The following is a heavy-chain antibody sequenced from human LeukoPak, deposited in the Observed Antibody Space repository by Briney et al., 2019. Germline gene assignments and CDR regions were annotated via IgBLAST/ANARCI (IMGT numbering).Heavy chain of an antibody. CDR2: IHHSGST. V-gene: IGHV4-34*01. J-gene: IGHJ5*02. CDR3: ARSYGSGSYYGNWFDP. D-gene: IGHD3-10*01. Sequence: SETLSLTCAVSGGSVRDHYWSWIRQPPGKGLEWIAEIHHSGSTKYNPSLKSRVTISMDTSKNQFSLKLNSMTAADTAVYYCARSYGSGSYYGNWFDPWGQGTLVTVSS. CDR1: GGSVRDHY.